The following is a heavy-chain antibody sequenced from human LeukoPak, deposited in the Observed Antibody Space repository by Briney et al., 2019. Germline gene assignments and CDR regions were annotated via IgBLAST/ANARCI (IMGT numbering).Heavy chain of an antibody. CDR2: ISSSSSYI. V-gene: IGHV3-21*01. Sequence: GGSLRLSCAASGFTFSSYTMNWARQAPGKGLEWVSSISSSSSYIYYADSVKGRFTISRDNAKNSLYLQMNSLRAEDTAVYYCAREYSGYDPYYYYYYMDVWGKGTTVTVSS. J-gene: IGHJ6*03. D-gene: IGHD5-12*01. CDR3: AREYSGYDPYYYYYYMDV. CDR1: GFTFSSYT.